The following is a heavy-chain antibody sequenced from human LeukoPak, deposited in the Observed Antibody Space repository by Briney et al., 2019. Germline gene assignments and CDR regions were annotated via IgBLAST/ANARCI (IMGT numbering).Heavy chain of an antibody. J-gene: IGHJ3*02. CDR2: INHSGST. Sequence: SETLSLTCAVYGGSFSDYYRSWIRQPPGKGLEWIGEINHSGSTNSNPSLKSRVTISIDTSKNQFSLKLSSVTAADTAVYYCARPTIALLAFDIWGQGTMVTVSS. CDR1: GGSFSDYY. D-gene: IGHD5-24*01. V-gene: IGHV4-34*01. CDR3: ARPTIALLAFDI.